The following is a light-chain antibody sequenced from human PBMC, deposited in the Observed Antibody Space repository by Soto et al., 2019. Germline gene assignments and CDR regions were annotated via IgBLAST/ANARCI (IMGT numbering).Light chain of an antibody. CDR3: QQYGSSPTWT. J-gene: IGKJ1*01. CDR1: QSVHSNY. V-gene: IGKV3-20*01. Sequence: EIVLTQSPGTLSLSPGERATLSCRASQSVHSNYLAWYQQKPAQAPRLLIYGASTRATGIPDRFDGSGSGTDFTLTIRRLEPEDSAVYYCQQYGSSPTWTFGQGTKVDIK. CDR2: GAS.